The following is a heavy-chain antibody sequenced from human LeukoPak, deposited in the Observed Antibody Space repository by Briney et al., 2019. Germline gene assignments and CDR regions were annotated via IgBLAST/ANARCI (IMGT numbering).Heavy chain of an antibody. D-gene: IGHD3-22*01. CDR1: GFTVSSNY. Sequence: GGSLRLSCAASGFTVSSNYMSWVRQAPGKGLEWVSVIYSGGSTYYADSVKGRFTISRDNSKNTLYLQMNSLRAEDTAVYYCARDKGDSSGYYDHYYYYGMDVWGQGTTVTVSS. CDR3: ARDKGDSSGYYDHYYYYGMDV. J-gene: IGHJ6*02. V-gene: IGHV3-53*01. CDR2: IYSGGST.